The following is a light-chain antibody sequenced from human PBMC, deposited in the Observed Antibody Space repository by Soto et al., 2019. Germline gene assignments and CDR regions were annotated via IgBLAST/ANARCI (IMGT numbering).Light chain of an antibody. CDR2: GAY. CDR1: QNVNSN. V-gene: IGKV3-15*01. CDR3: QQYNNWPPWK. Sequence: EIVMTQSPASLSVCPVERATLSCRASQNVNSNLAWYQQKPGQAPRFLIYGAYTRATGIPARFSGSGSGTEFTLTISRLQPEDFAVYYCQQYNNWPPWKFGQGTKVDNK. J-gene: IGKJ1*01.